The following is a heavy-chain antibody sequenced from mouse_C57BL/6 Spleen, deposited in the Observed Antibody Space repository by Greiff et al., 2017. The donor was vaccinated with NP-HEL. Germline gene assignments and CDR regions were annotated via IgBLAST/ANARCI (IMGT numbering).Heavy chain of an antibody. J-gene: IGHJ1*03. V-gene: IGHV1-80*01. CDR2: IYPGDGDT. D-gene: IGHD1-1*01. Sequence: VQLQQSGAELVKPGASVKISCKASGYAFSSYWMNWVKQRPGKGLEWIGQIYPGDGDTNYNGKFKGKATLTADKSSSTAYMQLSSLTSEDSAVYFCARYGYYGSSYRVFDVWGTGTTVTVSS. CDR3: ARYGYYGSSYRVFDV. CDR1: GYAFSSYW.